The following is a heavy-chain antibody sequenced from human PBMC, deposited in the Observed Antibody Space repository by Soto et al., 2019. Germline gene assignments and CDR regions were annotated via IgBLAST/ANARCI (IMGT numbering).Heavy chain of an antibody. V-gene: IGHV3-7*03. J-gene: IGHJ6*02. CDR3: ARGEGYCSGGSCYSYYYYGLDV. D-gene: IGHD2-15*01. CDR1: GFTFSTYW. Sequence: EVQLVESGGGLVQPGGSLRLSCAASGFTFSTYWMSWVRQAPGKGLEWVANINQDGSERYYVDSVKGRFTISRDNAKNSLYLQMNSLRAEDTAVYYCARGEGYCSGGSCYSYYYYGLDVWGQGTTVTVSS. CDR2: INQDGSER.